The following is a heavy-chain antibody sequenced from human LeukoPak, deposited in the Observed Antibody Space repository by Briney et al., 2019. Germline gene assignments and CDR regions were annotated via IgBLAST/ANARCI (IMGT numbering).Heavy chain of an antibody. CDR2: ISAYNGNT. CDR1: GYTFTSYG. CDR3: ARAGGYCGRISCPYYSDY. V-gene: IGHV1-18*01. Sequence: ASVKVSCKASGYTFTSYGISWVRQAPGQGLEWMGWISAYNGNTNYAQKLQGRVTMTTDTSTSTAYMELRSLRSDDTAVYYCARAGGYCGRISCPYYSDYWGQGSLVAVSS. J-gene: IGHJ4*02. D-gene: IGHD2-15*01.